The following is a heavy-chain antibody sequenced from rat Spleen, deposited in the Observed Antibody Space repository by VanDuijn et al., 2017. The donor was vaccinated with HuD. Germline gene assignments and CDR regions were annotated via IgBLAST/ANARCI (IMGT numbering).Heavy chain of an antibody. CDR3: TRDTGDY. CDR1: GFTFSSYW. V-gene: IGHV5-46*01. D-gene: IGHD4-1*01. Sequence: EVQLVESGGGLVQPGRSLKLSCVVSGFTFSSYWMYWIRQAPTKGLEWVATISTSGGSTYYRDSVKGRFTISRDNAKSTLYLQMNSLRSEDTATYYCTRDTGDYWGQGVMVTVSS. CDR2: ISTSGGST. J-gene: IGHJ2*01.